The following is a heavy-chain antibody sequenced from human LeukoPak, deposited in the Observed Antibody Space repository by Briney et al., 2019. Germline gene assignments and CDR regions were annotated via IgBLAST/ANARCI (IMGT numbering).Heavy chain of an antibody. CDR3: ASSWYYYDSSGYYFDY. Sequence: GGSLRLSCAGSGFTFSSDWMHWVRQAPGKGLVWISRISGDGSSTAYAGSVKGRFSISRDNSKNTLYLQMNSLRAEDTAVYYCASSWYYYDSSGYYFDYWGQGTLVTVSS. CDR2: ISGDGSST. J-gene: IGHJ4*02. CDR1: GFTFSSDW. D-gene: IGHD3-22*01. V-gene: IGHV3-74*01.